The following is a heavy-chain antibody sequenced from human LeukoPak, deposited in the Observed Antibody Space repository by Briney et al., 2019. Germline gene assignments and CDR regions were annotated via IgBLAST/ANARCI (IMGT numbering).Heavy chain of an antibody. CDR2: IWYDGSNK. CDR1: GFTFSSYG. D-gene: IGHD6-19*01. J-gene: IGHJ4*02. CDR3: ARGNQWLVN. V-gene: IGHV3-33*01. Sequence: GGSLRLSCAASGFTFSSYGMHWVRQAPGKGLEWVAVIWYDGSNKYYADSVKGRFTISRDNSKNTLYLQMNSLRAEDTAVYYRARGNQWLVNWGQGTLVTVSS.